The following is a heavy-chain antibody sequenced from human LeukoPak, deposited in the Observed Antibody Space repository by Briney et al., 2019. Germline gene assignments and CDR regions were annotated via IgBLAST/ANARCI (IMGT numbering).Heavy chain of an antibody. CDR1: GFTFSNYT. CDR3: ANSDSSGYYDY. J-gene: IGHJ4*02. V-gene: IGHV3-21*01. D-gene: IGHD3-22*01. CDR2: ISSSSSYI. Sequence: GGSQRLSCAASGFTFSNYTMNWVRQAPGKGLEWVSSISSSSSYICYADSMKGRFTISRDNAKNSLYLQMNSLRAEDTAVYYCANSDSSGYYDYWGQGTLVTVSS.